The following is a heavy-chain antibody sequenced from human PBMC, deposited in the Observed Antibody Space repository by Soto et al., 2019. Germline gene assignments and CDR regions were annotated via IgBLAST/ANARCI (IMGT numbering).Heavy chain of an antibody. J-gene: IGHJ4*02. D-gene: IGHD6-13*01. Sequence: QAQLVESGGGLVKPGGSLRLSCAASGFTVRDYYMSWIRQAPGKGLEWVSYISAGSSDTNYADSVKGRFTISRDNAKNSLYLQMNSLRVEDTAVYYCAREGGYSCSWFNWGQGTLVTVSS. CDR1: GFTVRDYY. CDR2: ISAGSSDT. V-gene: IGHV3-11*05. CDR3: AREGGYSCSWFN.